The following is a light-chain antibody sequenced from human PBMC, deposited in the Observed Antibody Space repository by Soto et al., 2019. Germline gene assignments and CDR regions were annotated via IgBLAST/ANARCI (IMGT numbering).Light chain of an antibody. Sequence: EIVLTQSPGTLSLSPGERATLSCRASQSFSSSYLAWYQQKPGQAPRLLIYGASSRATGIPDRFSGSGSGTDFTLTISRLEPEDFAVYYRQQYDTSPFTFGPGTKVDIK. V-gene: IGKV3-20*01. CDR2: GAS. J-gene: IGKJ3*01. CDR1: QSFSSSY. CDR3: QQYDTSPFT.